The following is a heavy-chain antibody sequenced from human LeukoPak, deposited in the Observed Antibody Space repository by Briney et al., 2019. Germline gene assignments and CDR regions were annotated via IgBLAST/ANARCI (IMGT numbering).Heavy chain of an antibody. CDR3: AREASLDSSGRRVFDY. CDR1: GGTFSSYA. V-gene: IGHV1-69*13. D-gene: IGHD3-22*01. Sequence: SVKVSCKASGGTFSSYAISWVRQAPGQGLEWMGGIIPIFGTANYAQKFQGRVTITADESTSTAYMELSSLGSEDTAVYYCAREASLDSSGRRVFDYWAREPWSPSPQ. CDR2: IIPIFGTA. J-gene: IGHJ4*02.